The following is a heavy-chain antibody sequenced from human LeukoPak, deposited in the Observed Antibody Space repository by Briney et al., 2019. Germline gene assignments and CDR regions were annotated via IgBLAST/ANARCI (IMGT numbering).Heavy chain of an antibody. CDR2: ISTYNANT. D-gene: IGHD6-13*01. Sequence: GASVKVSCKASGYTFTNYGISWVRQAPGQGFEWMGWISTYNANTNYAQKLQGRVTMTTDTSTSTAYMELRSLRSDDTAVYYCARKTIAGGYNWFDPWGQGTLVTVSS. J-gene: IGHJ5*02. V-gene: IGHV1-18*01. CDR3: ARKTIAGGYNWFDP. CDR1: GYTFTNYG.